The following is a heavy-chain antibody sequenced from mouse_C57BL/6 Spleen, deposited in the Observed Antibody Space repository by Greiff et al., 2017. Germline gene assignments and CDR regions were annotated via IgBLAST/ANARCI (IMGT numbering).Heavy chain of an antibody. CDR3: ARREDYYGSSYFDY. Sequence: VQLQQPGAELVMPGASVKLSCKASGYTFTSYWMHWVKQRPGQGLEWIGEIDPSDSYTNYNQKFKGKSTLTVDTSSSTAYMQISSLTSEDSAVYYCARREDYYGSSYFDYWGQGTTLTVSS. J-gene: IGHJ2*01. CDR1: GYTFTSYW. V-gene: IGHV1-69*01. CDR2: IDPSDSYT. D-gene: IGHD1-1*01.